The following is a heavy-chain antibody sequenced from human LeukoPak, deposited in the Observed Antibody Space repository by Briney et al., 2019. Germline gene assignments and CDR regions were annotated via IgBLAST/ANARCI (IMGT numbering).Heavy chain of an antibody. D-gene: IGHD6-13*01. J-gene: IGHJ4*02. CDR1: GYSFATYG. Sequence: ASVKVSCKTSGYSFATYGFCWVRQAPGDGLEWMGWISANTGKTSYAQKFQDRVTMTTDTPTTTAYMELRSLRLDDTAVYFCAKVAGDRMDYWGQGTLVTAS. CDR3: AKVAGDRMDY. V-gene: IGHV1-18*01. CDR2: ISANTGKT.